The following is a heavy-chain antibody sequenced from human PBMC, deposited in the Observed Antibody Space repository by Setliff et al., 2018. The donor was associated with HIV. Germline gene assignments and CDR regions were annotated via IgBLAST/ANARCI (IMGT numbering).Heavy chain of an antibody. V-gene: IGHV1-18*03. J-gene: IGHJ3*01. D-gene: IGHD3-10*01. CDR3: AKGSELVRGVIIFDAFDF. CDR2: ISTYNGNT. CDR1: GYTFTSYG. Sequence: ASVKVSCKASGYTFTSYGISWVRQAPGQGLEWMGWISTYNGNTNYAQKLQGRVTMTTDTSTTTAYMELRSLKSEDMALYYCAKGSELVRGVIIFDAFDFWGQGTMVTVSS.